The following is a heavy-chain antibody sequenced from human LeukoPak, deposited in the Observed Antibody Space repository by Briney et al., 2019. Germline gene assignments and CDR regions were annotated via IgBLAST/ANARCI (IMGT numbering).Heavy chain of an antibody. J-gene: IGHJ4*02. CDR2: IFSHDEK. V-gene: IGHV2-26*01. Sequence: SGPTLVKPTETLTLTCTVSGFSLSNARMGVSWIRQPPGKALEWLAHIFSHDEKSYSTSLKSRLTISKDTSKSQVVLTMTNMDPVDTATYYCARAYSSGWYLPSEYYFDYWGQGTLVTVSS. D-gene: IGHD6-19*01. CDR1: GFSLSNARMG. CDR3: ARAYSSGWYLPSEYYFDY.